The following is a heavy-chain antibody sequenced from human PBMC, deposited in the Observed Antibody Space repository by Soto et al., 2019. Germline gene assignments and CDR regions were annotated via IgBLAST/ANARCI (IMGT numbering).Heavy chain of an antibody. D-gene: IGHD3-10*01. CDR3: ARGGIGMVRTFDH. Sequence: GGSLRLSCAAAGFTVSSTYMSWVRQAPGKGLEWVSIIFSSGESFYADSVKGRFTISRDSSDNTVYLQMNSLKAEDTAVYYCARGGIGMVRTFDHWGQGTLVTVSS. J-gene: IGHJ4*02. CDR2: IFSSGES. CDR1: GFTVSSTY. V-gene: IGHV3-53*01.